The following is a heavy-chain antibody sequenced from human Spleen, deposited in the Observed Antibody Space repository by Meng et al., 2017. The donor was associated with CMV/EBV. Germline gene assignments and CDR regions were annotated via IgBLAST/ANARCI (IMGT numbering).Heavy chain of an antibody. CDR1: GFTFSSYS. CDR2: ISSSSSYI. Sequence: GGSLRLSCAASGFTFSSYSMNWVRQAPGKGLEWVSSISSSSSYIYYADSVKGRFTISRDNAKNSLYLQMNSLRAEDTALYYCVRGAWFGDSPAPGGMDVWGQGTTVTVSS. V-gene: IGHV3-21*04. D-gene: IGHD3-10*01. J-gene: IGHJ6*02. CDR3: VRGAWFGDSPAPGGMDV.